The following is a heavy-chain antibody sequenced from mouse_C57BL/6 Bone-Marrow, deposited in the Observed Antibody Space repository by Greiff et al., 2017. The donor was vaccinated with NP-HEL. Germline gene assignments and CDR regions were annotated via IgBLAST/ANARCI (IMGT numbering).Heavy chain of an antibody. Sequence: VKLQESGAELARPGASVKLSCKASGYTFTSYGISWVKQRTGQGLEWIGEIYPRSGNTYYNEKFKGKATLTADKSSSTAYMELRSLTSEDSAVYFCARWDYDGSYWYFDVWGTGTTVTVSS. D-gene: IGHD2-4*01. J-gene: IGHJ1*03. CDR1: GYTFTSYG. V-gene: IGHV1-81*01. CDR3: ARWDYDGSYWYFDV. CDR2: IYPRSGNT.